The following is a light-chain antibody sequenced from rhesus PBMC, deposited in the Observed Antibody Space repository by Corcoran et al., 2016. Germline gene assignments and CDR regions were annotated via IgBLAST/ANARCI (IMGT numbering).Light chain of an antibody. CDR3: LQRNSYPFT. CDR1: QGTSSY. Sequence: DIQMTQSPSSLSASVGDTVTITCRASQGTSSYLNWFQQKPGKAPKLLIYAASSLESGVPSRFSGNGTGQEITLPIRSLQPENFAAYYCLQRNSYPFTFGPGTKLDIK. CDR2: AAS. J-gene: IGKJ3*01. V-gene: IGKV1-28*01.